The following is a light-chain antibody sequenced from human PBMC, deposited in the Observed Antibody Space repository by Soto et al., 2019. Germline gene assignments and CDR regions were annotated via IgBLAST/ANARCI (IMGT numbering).Light chain of an antibody. CDR3: RTWGPGIVV. J-gene: IGLJ3*02. Sequence: QPVLPQSPSSSASLGASVKLTCTLSSGHSSYVIAWHQQQPGKGPRYLMKLHSDGSYNRGDGVPDRFSGSSSGPDRYLTISNLPFDDEAEYYCRTWGPGIVVFGGGTQLTVL. CDR2: LHSDGSY. V-gene: IGLV4-69*01. CDR1: SGHSSYV.